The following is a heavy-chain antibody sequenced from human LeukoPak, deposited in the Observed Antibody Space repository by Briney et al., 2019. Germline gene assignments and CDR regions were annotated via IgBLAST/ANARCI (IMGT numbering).Heavy chain of an antibody. CDR2: IIPIFGTA. CDR1: GATFSSYA. V-gene: IGHV1-69*06. D-gene: IGHD3-9*01. CDR3: ARAGDILTGLDY. Sequence: SVKVSCKASGATFSSYAISWVRQAPGQGLEGTGGIIPIFGTANYAQTFPGRVTITADKSTSTAYMELRSLGAEDTAVYYCARAGDILTGLDYWGQGTLVTVSS. J-gene: IGHJ4*02.